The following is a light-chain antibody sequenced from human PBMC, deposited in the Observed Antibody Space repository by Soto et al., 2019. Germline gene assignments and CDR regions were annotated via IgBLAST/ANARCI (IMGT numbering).Light chain of an antibody. J-gene: IGKJ1*01. CDR2: GAS. CDR3: EQYGSSPPT. CDR1: QSVSSNY. V-gene: IGKV3-20*01. Sequence: DIVLPHSPGTRSLSPGERAALSGRTSQSVSSNYLAWYQQMPGQAPRLLISGASSRASGIPDRFSGSGSGTDFTLIISRLEPEDFAVYYCEQYGSSPPTFGQGTKVDIK.